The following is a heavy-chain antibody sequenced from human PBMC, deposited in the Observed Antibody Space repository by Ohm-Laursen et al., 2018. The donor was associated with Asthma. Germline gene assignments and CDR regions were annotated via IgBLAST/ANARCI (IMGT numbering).Heavy chain of an antibody. J-gene: IGHJ4*02. CDR1: GFAFSTYSI. Sequence: LRLSCAASGFAFSTYSIHWVRQPPGKGLEWIGEIYHSGSTNYNPSLKSRVTISVDKSKNQFSLKLSSVTAADTAVYYCARGGTRYYFDYWGQGTLVTVSS. V-gene: IGHV4-4*02. CDR3: ARGGTRYYFDY. CDR2: IYHSGST.